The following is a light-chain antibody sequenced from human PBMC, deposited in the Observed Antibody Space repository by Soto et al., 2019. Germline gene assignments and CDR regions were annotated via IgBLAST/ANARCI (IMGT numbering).Light chain of an antibody. CDR1: ALPKQY. Sequence: SYELTQPPSVSVSPGQTARITCSGDALPKQYAYWYQQKQGQAPVLVIYKDSERPSGTPERFSGSSSGTTVTLTISGVQPEDEADYYCQSAASSGTSVVFGGGTKLTVL. J-gene: IGLJ2*01. CDR2: KDS. CDR3: QSAASSGTSVV. V-gene: IGLV3-25*03.